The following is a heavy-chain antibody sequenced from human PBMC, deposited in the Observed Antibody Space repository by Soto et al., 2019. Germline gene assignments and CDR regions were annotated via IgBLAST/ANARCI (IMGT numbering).Heavy chain of an antibody. D-gene: IGHD1-7*01. CDR3: AKDEISKTIRGDAFNF. CDR1: GFTFSSDG. J-gene: IGHJ3*01. CDR2: ISYDGSYQ. Sequence: GGSLRLSCAASGFTFSSDGMHWVRQAPGKGLEWVAVISYDGSYQYYVDSVKGRLTISRDNSKNTLYLQMNSLRAEDTAVYYCAKDEISKTIRGDAFNFWGQGTMVTVSS. V-gene: IGHV3-30*18.